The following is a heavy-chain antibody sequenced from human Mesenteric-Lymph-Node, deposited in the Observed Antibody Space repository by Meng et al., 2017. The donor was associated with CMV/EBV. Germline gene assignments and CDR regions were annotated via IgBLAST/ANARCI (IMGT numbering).Heavy chain of an antibody. J-gene: IGHJ4*02. CDR1: GFTFDDYG. D-gene: IGHD6-6*01. Sequence: GESLKISCAASGFTFDDYGMSWVRQAPGKGLEWVSGINWNGGSTGYADSVKGRFTISRDNAKNSLYLQMNSLRAEDTAVYYCARGDEYSSLDYWGQGTLVTVSS. CDR2: INWNGGST. CDR3: ARGDEYSSLDY. V-gene: IGHV3-20*04.